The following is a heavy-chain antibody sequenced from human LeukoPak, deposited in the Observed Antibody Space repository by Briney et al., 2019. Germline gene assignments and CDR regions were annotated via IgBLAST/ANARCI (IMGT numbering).Heavy chain of an antibody. J-gene: IGHJ3*02. V-gene: IGHV3-23*01. CDR1: GFTFNNYA. CDR3: ARGAYDILTGYRSLNAFDI. D-gene: IGHD3-9*01. CDR2: ISGSGGST. Sequence: SGGSLRLSCAASGFTFNNYAMSWVRQAPGKRLEWVSAISGSGGSTYYADSVKGRFSISRGNSKNTLYLLMNSLRAEDTAVYYCARGAYDILTGYRSLNAFDIWGQGTMVTVSS.